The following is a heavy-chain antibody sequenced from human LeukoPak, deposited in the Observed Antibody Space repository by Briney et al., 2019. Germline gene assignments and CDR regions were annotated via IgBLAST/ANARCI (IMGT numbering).Heavy chain of an antibody. CDR1: HYSISSNYY. V-gene: IGHV4-38-2*02. CDR2: IYHSGST. CDR3: ARSSGYMSY. Sequence: SETLSLTCTVSHYSISSNYYWGWIRQPPGKGLEWIGSIYHSGSTYYNPSLKSRVTISVDTSKNQFSLKLTSVTAADTAVYYCARSSGYMSYWGQGTLVTVSS. J-gene: IGHJ4*02. D-gene: IGHD3-22*01.